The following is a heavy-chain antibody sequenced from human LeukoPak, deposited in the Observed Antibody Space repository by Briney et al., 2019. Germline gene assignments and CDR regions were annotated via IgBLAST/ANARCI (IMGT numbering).Heavy chain of an antibody. V-gene: IGHV3-9*01. CDR2: ISWNSGSI. Sequence: GGSLRLSCAASGFTFDDYAMHWVRQAPGKGLEWVSGISWNSGSIGYADSVKGRFTISRDNAKNSLYLQMNSLRVEDSAVYYCAKDLGDSGGSYGTTYYYYYGMDVWGQGTTVTVSS. D-gene: IGHD2-15*01. CDR3: AKDLGDSGGSYGTTYYYYYGMDV. CDR1: GFTFDDYA. J-gene: IGHJ6*02.